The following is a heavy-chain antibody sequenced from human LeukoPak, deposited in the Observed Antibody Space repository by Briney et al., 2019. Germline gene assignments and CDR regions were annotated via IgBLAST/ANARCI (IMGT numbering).Heavy chain of an antibody. J-gene: IGHJ4*02. V-gene: IGHV5-51*01. D-gene: IGHD2-2*01. CDR1: GYSFTSYW. Sequence: GESLKISCKGSGYSFTSYWIGWVRRMPGKGLEWMGIIYPGDSDTRYSPSFQGQVTISADKSISTAYLQWSSLKASDTAMYYCARREASREYQLLFHFDYWGQGTLVTVSS. CDR2: IYPGDSDT. CDR3: ARREASREYQLLFHFDY.